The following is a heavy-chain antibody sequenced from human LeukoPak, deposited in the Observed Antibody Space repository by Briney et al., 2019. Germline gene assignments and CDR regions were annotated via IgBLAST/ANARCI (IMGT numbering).Heavy chain of an antibody. D-gene: IGHD2-21*02. J-gene: IGHJ6*04. V-gene: IGHV1-2*06. CDR1: GYTSTGYY. CDR3: ARDFCGGDCYSRSTYMDV. CDR2: INPNSGGA. Sequence: ASVKVSCKASGYTSTGYYMHWVRQAPGQGLEWMGRINPNSGGANYAQKFQGRVTMTRATSISTAYMELSRLRSDDTAVYYCARDFCGGDCYSRSTYMDVWGKGTTVTVSS.